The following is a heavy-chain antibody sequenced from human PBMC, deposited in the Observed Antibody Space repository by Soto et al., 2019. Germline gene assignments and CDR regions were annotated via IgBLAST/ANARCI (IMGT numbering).Heavy chain of an antibody. CDR2: IYFTGST. D-gene: IGHD3-10*01. Sequence: SETLSLTCTVSGGSISSYYWSWIRQPPGKGLEWIGYIYFTGSTNYNPSLKSRVTISVDTSKNQFSLKLTSVTAADTAVYYCARHNYGSGSTYFDYWGQGTLVTVSS. J-gene: IGHJ4*02. CDR3: ARHNYGSGSTYFDY. V-gene: IGHV4-59*08. CDR1: GGSISSYY.